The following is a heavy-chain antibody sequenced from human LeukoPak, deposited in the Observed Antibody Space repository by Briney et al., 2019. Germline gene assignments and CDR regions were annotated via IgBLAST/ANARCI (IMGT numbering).Heavy chain of an antibody. J-gene: IGHJ6*02. V-gene: IGHV1-69*13. CDR1: GGTLSSYA. Sequence: ASVKVSCKASGGTLSSYAISWVRQAPGQGLEWMGGIIPIFGTANYAQKFQGRVTITADESTSTAYMELSSLRSEDTAVYYCASPQNIVVVPAALPYYYYYGMDVWGQGTTVTVSS. CDR3: ASPQNIVVVPAALPYYYYYGMDV. CDR2: IIPIFGTA. D-gene: IGHD2-2*01.